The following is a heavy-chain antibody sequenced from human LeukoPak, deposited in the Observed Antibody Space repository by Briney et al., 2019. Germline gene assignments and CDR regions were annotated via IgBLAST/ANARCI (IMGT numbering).Heavy chain of an antibody. CDR2: LFTSGKS. Sequence: PGGSLRLSCVVSGLSVSDNFVSWVRQAPGKGLEWVSVLFTSGKSYYLDSVRGRFSVSRDNSENTVYLQMNSLRVEDTAVYYCVREGNWAFWGQGTQVTISS. CDR3: VREGNWAF. J-gene: IGHJ4*02. CDR1: GLSVSDNF. V-gene: IGHV3-53*01. D-gene: IGHD3-16*01.